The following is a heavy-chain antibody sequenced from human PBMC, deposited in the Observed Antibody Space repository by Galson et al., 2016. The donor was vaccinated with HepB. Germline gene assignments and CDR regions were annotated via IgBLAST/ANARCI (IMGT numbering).Heavy chain of an antibody. V-gene: IGHV3-64*01. J-gene: IGHJ4*02. CDR1: GFSFSTYT. CDR3: ARDHFYDSRGYYLDY. D-gene: IGHD3-22*01. Sequence: SLRLSCAASGFSFSTYTMHWVRQAPGRGPEYVSAIKSNGDTTYYANSVKGRFTISRDNSTNTLYLQMGSLRAEDTAIYYCARDHFYDSRGYYLDYWGQGTMATVSS. CDR2: IKSNGDTT.